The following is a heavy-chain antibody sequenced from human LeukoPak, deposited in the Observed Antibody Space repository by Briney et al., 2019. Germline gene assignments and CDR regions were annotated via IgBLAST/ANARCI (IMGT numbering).Heavy chain of an antibody. Sequence: PSETLSLTCSVSGDSINSGGYYWTWIRQPAGKGLEWIGGIYTTGSTNYNPSLKSRVTISLDTSKNQFSLKLSSVSAADTAVYYCARDRGITTARGVPSWFDPWGQGTLVTVSS. D-gene: IGHD3-10*01. J-gene: IGHJ5*02. V-gene: IGHV4-61*02. CDR1: GDSINSGGYY. CDR2: IYTTGST. CDR3: ARDRGITTARGVPSWFDP.